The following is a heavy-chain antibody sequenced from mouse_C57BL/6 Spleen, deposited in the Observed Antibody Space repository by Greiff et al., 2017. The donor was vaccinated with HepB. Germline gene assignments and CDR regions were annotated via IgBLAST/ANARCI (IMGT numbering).Heavy chain of an antibody. CDR1: GYTFTSYW. J-gene: IGHJ2*01. V-gene: IGHV1-52*01. D-gene: IGHD2-4*01. CDR2: IDPSDSET. CDR3: AREGLMGLRQGYYFDY. Sequence: VQLQQPGAELVRPGSSVKLSCKASGYTFTSYWMHWVKQRPIQGLEWIGNIDPSDSETHYNQKFKDKATLTVDKSSSTAYMQLSSLTSEDSAVYYCAREGLMGLRQGYYFDYWGQGTTLTVSS.